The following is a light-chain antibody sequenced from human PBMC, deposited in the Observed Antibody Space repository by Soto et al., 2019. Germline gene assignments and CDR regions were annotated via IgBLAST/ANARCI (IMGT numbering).Light chain of an antibody. Sequence: DIQMSQSPSSLSESLGDRVTIXXQASQDISNYLHWYQQKLGKAPWVRISAASSLQSGVPSRFSGSGSGTDFTLTISSLQPEDFATYYCQQSYSALTFGGGTNVEIK. J-gene: IGKJ4*01. CDR2: AAS. V-gene: IGKV1-39*01. CDR3: QQSYSALT. CDR1: QDISNY.